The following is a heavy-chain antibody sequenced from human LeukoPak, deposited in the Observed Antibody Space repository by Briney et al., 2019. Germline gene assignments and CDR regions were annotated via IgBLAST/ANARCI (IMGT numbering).Heavy chain of an antibody. CDR3: AKDIGSSTRGPGDY. V-gene: IGHV3-48*01. Sequence: GGSLRLSCAASGFTFSSYSMNWVRQAPGKGLEWVSYISSSSSTIYYADSVKGRFTISRDNAKNSLYLQMNSLRAEDMALYYCAKDIGSSTRGPGDYWGQGTLVTVSS. D-gene: IGHD2-2*01. CDR2: ISSSSSTI. CDR1: GFTFSSYS. J-gene: IGHJ4*02.